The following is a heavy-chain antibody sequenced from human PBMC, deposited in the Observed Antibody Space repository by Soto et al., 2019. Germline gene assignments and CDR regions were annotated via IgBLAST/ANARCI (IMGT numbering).Heavy chain of an antibody. CDR2: IIPILGIA. Sequence: QVQLVQSGAEVKKPGSSVKVSCKASGGTFSSYTISWVRQAPGQGLEWMGRIIPILGIANYAQKFQGRVTITADKSTSTAYMDLSSLRSEDTAVYYCARDRTAMFSVVSADVWGQGTTVTVSS. J-gene: IGHJ6*02. CDR1: GGTFSSYT. CDR3: ARDRTAMFSVVSADV. V-gene: IGHV1-69*08. D-gene: IGHD5-18*01.